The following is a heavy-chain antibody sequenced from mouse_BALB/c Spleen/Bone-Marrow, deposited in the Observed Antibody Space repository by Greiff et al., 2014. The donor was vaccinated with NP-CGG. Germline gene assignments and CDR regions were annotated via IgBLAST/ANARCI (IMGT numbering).Heavy chain of an antibody. Sequence: QVQLQQSGAELVRAGGSVKIFCKGSGYTFSDYAMHWVKQRHAKSLEWIGVFSPYYVDGGYNQKFKGKATMTIDTSSSTVYMELVRLTSEDSAIYYCARGGSSGLYYYAMDYWGQGTSVTVSS. CDR3: ARGGSSGLYYYAMDY. D-gene: IGHD3-1*01. CDR2: FSPYYVDG. J-gene: IGHJ4*01. V-gene: IGHV1S137*01. CDR1: GYTFSDYA.